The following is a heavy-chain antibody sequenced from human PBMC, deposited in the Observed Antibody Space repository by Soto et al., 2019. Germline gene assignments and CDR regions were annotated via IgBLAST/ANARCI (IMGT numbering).Heavy chain of an antibody. Sequence: VQLLESGGGLVQPGGSLRLSCAASGFTFSSYAMSWVRQAPGKGLEWGSALSGSGGSTYYADSVKGRFTISSDNSTNTLYLQMNSLRAEDTTVYYCAKDVYYSGGSCYSVNCFDYWGQGTLVTVSS. V-gene: IGHV3-23*01. D-gene: IGHD2-15*01. CDR1: GFTFSSYA. CDR2: LSGSGGST. J-gene: IGHJ4*02. CDR3: AKDVYYSGGSCYSVNCFDY.